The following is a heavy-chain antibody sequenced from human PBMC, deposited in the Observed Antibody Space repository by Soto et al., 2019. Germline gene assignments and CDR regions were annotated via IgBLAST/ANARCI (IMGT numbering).Heavy chain of an antibody. CDR3: AKVVVAATRHTDFDS. Sequence: PSETLSLTCTVSGGSINSNNYYWSWIRQPPGKGLAWIASIYYDGSTYYNPSLKSRVTISIDTSKNHFSLRLRSVTAADTAIYYCAKVVVAATRHTDFDSWGKGTLVTVSS. V-gene: IGHV4-39*02. CDR1: GGSINSNNYY. CDR2: IYYDGST. D-gene: IGHD2-15*01. J-gene: IGHJ4*02.